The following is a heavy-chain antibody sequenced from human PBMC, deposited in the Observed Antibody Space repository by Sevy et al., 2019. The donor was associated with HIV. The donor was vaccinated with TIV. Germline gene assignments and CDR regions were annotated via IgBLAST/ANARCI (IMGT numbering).Heavy chain of an antibody. CDR3: TRWSGSQSIFDY. CDR1: GFIFGDYG. D-gene: IGHD1-26*01. J-gene: IGHJ4*02. CDR2: FKSKIHGGTT. V-gene: IGHV3-49*04. Sequence: GGSLRLSCTASGFIFGDYGMSWVRQAPGKGLEWIAFFKSKIHGGTTENAASVKGRFTISRDYSKNIIYLQMSNLKTEDTGVYYCTRWSGSQSIFDYWGQGTLVTVSS.